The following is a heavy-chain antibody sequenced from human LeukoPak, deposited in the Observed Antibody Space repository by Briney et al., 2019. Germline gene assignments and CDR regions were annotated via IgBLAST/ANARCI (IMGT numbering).Heavy chain of an antibody. CDR3: AKARGVWFQGAFDI. CDR1: GFTFDDYA. Sequence: GGSLRLSCAASGFTFDDYAMHWVRQPPGKGLEWVSGISWNSDSTGYADSVKGRFTISRDNAENSLYLQMNSLRAEDTALYYCAKARGVWFQGAFDIWGQGTMVTVSS. CDR2: ISWNSDST. V-gene: IGHV3-9*01. D-gene: IGHD2-8*01. J-gene: IGHJ3*02.